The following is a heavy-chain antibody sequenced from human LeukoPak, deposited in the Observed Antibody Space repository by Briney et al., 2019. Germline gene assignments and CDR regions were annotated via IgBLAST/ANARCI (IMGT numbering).Heavy chain of an antibody. CDR2: ISYDGSNK. CDR3: AFDYASGSYLGFDY. D-gene: IGHD3-10*01. J-gene: IGHJ4*02. V-gene: IGHV3-30-3*01. CDR1: GFTFSSYA. Sequence: PGGSLRLSCAASGFTFSSYAMHWVRQAPGKGLEWVAVISYDGSNKYYADSVKGRFTISRDNSKNTLYLQMNSLRAEDTALYYCAFDYASGSYLGFDYWGQGTLVTVSS.